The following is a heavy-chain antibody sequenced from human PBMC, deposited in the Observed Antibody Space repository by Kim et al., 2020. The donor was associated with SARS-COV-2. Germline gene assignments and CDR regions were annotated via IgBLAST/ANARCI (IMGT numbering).Heavy chain of an antibody. J-gene: IGHJ6*01. CDR3: ATDWGGYSYGAGSGIDV. Sequence: SETLSLTCSVSGGPISSYYWTWIRQPPGKGLEWIGYIHYSGSTNYNPSLKSRVAMSVDTSKNQFSLKLTSVTAADTAVYYCATDWGGYSYGAGSGIDVWG. CDR1: GGPISSYY. CDR2: IHYSGST. D-gene: IGHD5-18*01. V-gene: IGHV4-59*13.